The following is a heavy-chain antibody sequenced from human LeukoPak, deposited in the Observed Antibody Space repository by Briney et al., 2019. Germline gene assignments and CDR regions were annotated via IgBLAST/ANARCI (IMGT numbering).Heavy chain of an antibody. D-gene: IGHD3-10*01. CDR2: ISSSSSYI. V-gene: IGHV3-21*01. Sequence: PGGSLRLSWAASGFTFSSDSMNWVRQAPGKWLEWVSSISSSSSYIYYADSVKGRFTISRDNAKNSLYLQMNSLRAEDTAVYYCARDYGSGSYYFGYWGQGTLVTVSS. CDR1: GFTFSSDS. CDR3: ARDYGSGSYYFGY. J-gene: IGHJ4*02.